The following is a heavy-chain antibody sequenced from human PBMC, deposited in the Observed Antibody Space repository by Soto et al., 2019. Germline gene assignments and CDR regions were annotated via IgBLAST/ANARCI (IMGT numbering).Heavy chain of an antibody. J-gene: IGHJ6*02. CDR2: IFFTGSA. CDR3: ARDGHGMDV. Sequence: SATLSLTCTVSGGSVITGSYDWSWIRQPPGKGLEWIGKIFFTGSAHYNPSLRNRVTMSVDTSKDQFSLTLTSVTAADTAVYYCARDGHGMDVWGQGTTVTVSS. V-gene: IGHV4-61*01. CDR1: GGSVITGSYD.